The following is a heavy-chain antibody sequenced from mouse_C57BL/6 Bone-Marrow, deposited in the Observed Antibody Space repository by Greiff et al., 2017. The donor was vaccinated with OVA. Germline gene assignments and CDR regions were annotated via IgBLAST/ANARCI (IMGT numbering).Heavy chain of an antibody. Sequence: EVKLVESGGDLVKPGGSLKLSCAASGFTFSSYGMSWVRQTPDKRLEWVATISSGGSYTYYPDSVKGRFTLSRDNAKNTLYLQMSSLKSEDTAMYYCARPDSNGYYYAMDYWGQGTSVTVSA. V-gene: IGHV5-6*01. CDR1: GFTFSSYG. D-gene: IGHD2-5*01. CDR2: ISSGGSYT. J-gene: IGHJ4*01. CDR3: ARPDSNGYYYAMDY.